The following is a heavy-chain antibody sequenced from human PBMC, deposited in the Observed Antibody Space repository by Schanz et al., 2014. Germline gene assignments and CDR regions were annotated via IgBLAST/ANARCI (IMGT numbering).Heavy chain of an antibody. CDR1: GFTFSSYA. CDR3: AKGMGYCSGGTCYDYYYYGLDV. J-gene: IGHJ6*02. Sequence: EVQLLESGGGLVQPGGSLRLSCAASGFTFSSYAMHWVRQAPGKGLEWVSALSGSGGSTYYADSVKGRFTISRDNSENTLYLQMNSLSADDTAVFYCAKGMGYCSGGTCYDYYYYGLDVWGQGTTVTVSS. CDR2: LSGSGGST. V-gene: IGHV3-23*01. D-gene: IGHD2-15*01.